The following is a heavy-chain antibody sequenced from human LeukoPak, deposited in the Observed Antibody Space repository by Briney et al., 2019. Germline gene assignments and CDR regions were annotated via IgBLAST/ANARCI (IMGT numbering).Heavy chain of an antibody. CDR3: AKGVVVVAATRVSGDDAFDI. CDR2: IIGSGGST. CDR1: GFTFSSYA. D-gene: IGHD2-15*01. Sequence: GGSLRLSCAASGFTFSSYAMSWVRQAPGKGLEWVSAIIGSGGSTYYADSVKGRFTISRDNSKNTLYLQMNSLRAEDTAVYYCAKGVVVVAATRVSGDDAFDIWGQGTMVTVSS. J-gene: IGHJ3*02. V-gene: IGHV3-23*01.